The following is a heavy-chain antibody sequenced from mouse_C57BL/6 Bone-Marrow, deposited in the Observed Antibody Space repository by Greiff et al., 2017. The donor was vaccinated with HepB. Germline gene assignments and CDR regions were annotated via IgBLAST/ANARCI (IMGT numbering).Heavy chain of an antibody. CDR2: ISGGGGNT. J-gene: IGHJ2*01. CDR3: ARDYYGSSYPFDY. Sequence: EVKLMESGGGLVKPGGSLKLSCAASGFTFSSYTMSWVRQTPEKRLEWVATISGGGGNTYYPDSVKGRFTISRDNAKNTLYLQMSSLMSEDTALYYCARDYYGSSYPFDYWGQGTTLTVSS. D-gene: IGHD1-1*01. CDR1: GFTFSSYT. V-gene: IGHV5-9*01.